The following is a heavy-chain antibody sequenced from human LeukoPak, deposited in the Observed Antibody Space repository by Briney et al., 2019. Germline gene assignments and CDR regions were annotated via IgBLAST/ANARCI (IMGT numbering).Heavy chain of an antibody. CDR3: ARVQGETLPTNAFDI. CDR2: IYSGGST. Sequence: PGGSLRLSCAASGFTFSSYGMHWVRQAPGKGLEWVSVIYSGGSTFYADSVKGRFTISRDNSKNTLYLQMNSLRAEDTAVYYCARVQGETLPTNAFDIWGQGTMVTVSS. J-gene: IGHJ3*02. V-gene: IGHV3-66*01. D-gene: IGHD5-12*01. CDR1: GFTFSSYG.